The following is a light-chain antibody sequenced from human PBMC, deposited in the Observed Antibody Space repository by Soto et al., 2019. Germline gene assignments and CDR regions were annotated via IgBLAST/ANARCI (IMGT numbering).Light chain of an antibody. Sequence: EIVLTQSPATLSLSPGERATLSCRASQSVSSYLAWYQQKPGQAPRLLIYDASNRATGIPARFSGSGSGTDFTLTISSLEPEDFAVYYCHQRNNWPLTFGGGNYVEIK. CDR2: DAS. V-gene: IGKV3-11*01. CDR1: QSVSSY. CDR3: HQRNNWPLT. J-gene: IGKJ4*01.